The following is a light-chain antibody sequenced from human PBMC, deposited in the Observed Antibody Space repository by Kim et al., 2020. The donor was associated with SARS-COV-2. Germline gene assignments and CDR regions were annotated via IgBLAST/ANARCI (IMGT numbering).Light chain of an antibody. V-gene: IGLV3-1*01. J-gene: IGLJ2*01. CDR3: QAWDSSTVV. CDR2: QDS. CDR1: KLGDKY. Sequence: SVSPGQTASITGSGDKLGDKYACWYQQKPGQSPVLVIYQDSKRHSGIPERFSGSNSGNTATLTISGTQAMDEADYYCQAWDSSTVVFGGGTKVTVL.